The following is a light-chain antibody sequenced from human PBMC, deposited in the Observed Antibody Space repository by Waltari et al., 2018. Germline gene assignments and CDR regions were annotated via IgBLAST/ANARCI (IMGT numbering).Light chain of an antibody. CDR3: QSADSTGTHVV. Sequence: SYELTQPPSVSVSPGQTARITCSGDALPDQYAYWYQQKAGQAPVLVIYKDSERPSGIPERFSGSGSGTTVTLTISGVQAEDEADYYCQSADSTGTHVVFGGGTKLTVL. CDR2: KDS. CDR1: ALPDQY. J-gene: IGLJ2*01. V-gene: IGLV3-25*03.